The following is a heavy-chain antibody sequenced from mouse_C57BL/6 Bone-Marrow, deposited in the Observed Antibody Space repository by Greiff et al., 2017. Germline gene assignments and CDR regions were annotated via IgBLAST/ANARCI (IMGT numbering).Heavy chain of an antibody. D-gene: IGHD2-1*01. V-gene: IGHV1-69*01. J-gene: IGHJ4*01. CDR1: GYTFTSYW. CDR3: AREGDYYGKHYAMDY. Sequence: VQLQQPGAELVMPGASVKLSCKASGYTFTSYWMHWVKQRPGQGLEWIGEIDPSDSYTNYNQKFKGKSTLTVDKSSSTAYMQLSSLTSEDSAVYYCAREGDYYGKHYAMDYWGQGTSVTVSS. CDR2: IDPSDSYT.